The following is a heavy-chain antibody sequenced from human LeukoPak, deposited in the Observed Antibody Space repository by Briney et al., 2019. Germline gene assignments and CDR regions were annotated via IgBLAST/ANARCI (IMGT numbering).Heavy chain of an antibody. V-gene: IGHV6-1*01. D-gene: IGHD4-17*01. J-gene: IGHJ3*02. Sequence: SQTLSLTCAISGDSVSSNSAAWNWIRQSPSRGLEWLGRTYYRSKWYNDYAVSVKSRITINPDTSKNQFSLQLNSVTPEDTAVYYCARGDYDYGDQRGAFDIWGQGTMVTVSS. CDR1: GDSVSSNSAA. CDR2: TYYRSKWYN. CDR3: ARGDYDYGDQRGAFDI.